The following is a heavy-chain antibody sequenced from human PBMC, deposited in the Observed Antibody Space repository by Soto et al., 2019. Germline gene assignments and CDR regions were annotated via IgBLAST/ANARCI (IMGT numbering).Heavy chain of an antibody. D-gene: IGHD4-17*01. Sequence: SLKISCKGSGYSFTSYWIVWVRQMPGKGLEWMGIVYPGDSDTRYSPSFQGQVTISADKSLSTAYLQWSSLKASDTAVYYCARHDYDYYFYGMDVWGQGTTVTVSS. CDR3: ARHDYDYYFYGMDV. CDR2: VYPGDSDT. CDR1: GYSFTSYW. V-gene: IGHV5-51*01. J-gene: IGHJ6*02.